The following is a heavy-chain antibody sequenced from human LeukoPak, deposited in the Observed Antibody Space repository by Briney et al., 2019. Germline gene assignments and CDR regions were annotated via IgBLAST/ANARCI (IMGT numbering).Heavy chain of an antibody. CDR1: GFSFDDYA. J-gene: IGHJ6*03. CDR2: ITWNSGSI. D-gene: IGHD1-7*01. Sequence: GGSLRLSCAASGFSFDDYAMHLVRQAPGKGLEWVSGITWNSGSIGYADSVKGRFTISRDNAKNSLYLQMDSLRAEDTALYYCAKGTQTLYYYYYYYMDVWGKGTTVTVSS. V-gene: IGHV3-9*01. CDR3: AKGTQTLYYYYYYYMDV.